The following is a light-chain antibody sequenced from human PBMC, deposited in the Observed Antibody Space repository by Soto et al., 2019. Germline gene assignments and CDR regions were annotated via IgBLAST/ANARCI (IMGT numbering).Light chain of an antibody. CDR3: SSYTSSTAYV. V-gene: IGLV2-14*01. CDR1: SSDVGGYNY. J-gene: IGLJ1*01. CDR2: EVT. Sequence: QSVLTQPASVSGSPGQSITISCTGTSSDVGGYNYVSWYQLHPGKAPKLILYEVTNRPSGVSDRFSGSKSGKTASLTISGLQAEDEADYYCSSYTSSTAYVFGTGTKVTVL.